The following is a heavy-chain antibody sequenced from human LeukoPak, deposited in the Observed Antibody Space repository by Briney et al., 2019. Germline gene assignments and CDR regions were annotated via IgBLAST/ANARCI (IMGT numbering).Heavy chain of an antibody. Sequence: PGGSLRLSCAVSGFPFSSYSMNWVRQAPGKGLEWVSYISASGSNIYYLDAVKGRFTVSRDNAKNSLYLQMNSLRDEDTAVYYCARNRQWLSLTYFFDYWGQGTLVTVSS. CDR1: GFPFSSYS. J-gene: IGHJ4*02. CDR3: ARNRQWLSLTYFFDY. V-gene: IGHV3-48*02. D-gene: IGHD5-12*01. CDR2: ISASGSNI.